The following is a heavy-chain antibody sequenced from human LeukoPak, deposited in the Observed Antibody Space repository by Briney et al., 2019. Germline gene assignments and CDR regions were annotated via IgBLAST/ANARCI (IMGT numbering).Heavy chain of an antibody. V-gene: IGHV3-7*03. Sequence: GGSLRLSCAASGFTFSSYWMSWVRQAPGKGLEWVSKIKQDGSEKYYVDSVKGRFTISRDNAKNSLYLQMNSLRAEDTAVYYCARGRYSYGNNWFDPWGQGTLVTVSS. CDR2: IKQDGSEK. D-gene: IGHD5-18*01. J-gene: IGHJ5*02. CDR3: ARGRYSYGNNWFDP. CDR1: GFTFSSYW.